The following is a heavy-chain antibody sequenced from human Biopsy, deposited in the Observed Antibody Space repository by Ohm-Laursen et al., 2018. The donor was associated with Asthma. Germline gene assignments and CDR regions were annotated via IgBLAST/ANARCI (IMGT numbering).Heavy chain of an antibody. CDR3: PKDVFPGWEVRRGPDY. Sequence: SLRLSCSASGFSFSNYGMHWVRQAPGKGLDWVAVISFDGSNKNYTDSVKGRFTISRDNSRNTLHLQMNSLRAEDTAVYYCPKDVFPGWEVRRGPDYWGQGTLVTVSA. J-gene: IGHJ4*02. CDR2: ISFDGSNK. CDR1: GFSFSNYG. D-gene: IGHD1-26*01. V-gene: IGHV3-30*18.